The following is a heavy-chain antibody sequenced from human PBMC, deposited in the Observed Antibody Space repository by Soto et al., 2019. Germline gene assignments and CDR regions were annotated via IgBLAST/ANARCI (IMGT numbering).Heavy chain of an antibody. J-gene: IGHJ4*02. CDR3: AKSYYYDSSSSHCDY. Sequence: GGSLRLSCAASGFTFSTYAMSWVRQAPGKGLEWVSVISNSGGSTYYTDSVKGRFTISRDNSRNTLYLQMNSLRAEDTAVYYCAKSYYYDSSSSHCDYWGQGTLVTVSS. CDR2: ISNSGGST. V-gene: IGHV3-23*01. CDR1: GFTFSTYA. D-gene: IGHD3-22*01.